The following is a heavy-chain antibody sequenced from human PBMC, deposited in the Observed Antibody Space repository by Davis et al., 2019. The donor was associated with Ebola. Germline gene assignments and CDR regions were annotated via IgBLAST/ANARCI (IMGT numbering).Heavy chain of an antibody. V-gene: IGHV1-24*01. CDR2: FDPKDGET. CDR1: GYTLTDLS. Sequence: ASVKVSCKVSGYTLTDLSMHWVRQAPGKGLEWMGGFDPKDGETIYAQKFQGRVTMTEDTSTDTAYMELSSLRSDDTAIYYCATVALYYQSTGTSPPGYSLDVWGKGTTVTVSS. D-gene: IGHD1-1*01. CDR3: ATVALYYQSTGTSPPGYSLDV. J-gene: IGHJ6*04.